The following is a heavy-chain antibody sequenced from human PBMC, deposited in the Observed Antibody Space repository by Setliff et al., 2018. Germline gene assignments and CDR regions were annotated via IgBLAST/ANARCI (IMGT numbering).Heavy chain of an antibody. J-gene: IGHJ6*03. Sequence: SETLSLTCTVSGGSISSYYWSWIRQPAGKGLEWIGHIYIGGSANYNHSLKSRVTMSIDTSKNQFSLKLNSVTAADMAVYYCAREQWLDQPGYYYMDVWAKGTTVTVSS. CDR2: IYIGGSA. V-gene: IGHV4-4*07. CDR1: GGSISSYY. CDR3: AREQWLDQPGYYYMDV. D-gene: IGHD6-19*01.